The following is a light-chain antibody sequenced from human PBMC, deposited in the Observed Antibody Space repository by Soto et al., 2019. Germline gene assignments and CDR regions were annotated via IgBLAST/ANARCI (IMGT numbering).Light chain of an antibody. V-gene: IGLV2-14*01. Sequence: QSALTQPASVSGSPGQSITISCTGTSSDVGGYNHVSWYQQHPGKAPKLKIYDVSNRPSGDSNRFSGSKSGNTASLTISGLQPEDEADYFCSSYTSTNTLVLFGGGTKLTVL. CDR2: DVS. CDR3: SSYTSTNTLVL. J-gene: IGLJ2*01. CDR1: SSDVGGYNH.